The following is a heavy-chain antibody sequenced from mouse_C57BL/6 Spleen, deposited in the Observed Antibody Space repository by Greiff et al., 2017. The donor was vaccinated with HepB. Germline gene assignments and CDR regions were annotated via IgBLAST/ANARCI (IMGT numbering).Heavy chain of an antibody. CDR1: GYSITSGYY. CDR2: ISYDGSN. CDR3: ARPTTAYAMDY. D-gene: IGHD1-2*01. Sequence: ESGPGLVKPSQSLSLTCSVTGYSITSGYYWNWIRQFPGNKLEWMGYISYDGSNHYNPSLKNRISITRDTSKNQFFLKLNSVTTEDTATYYCARPTTAYAMDYWGQGTSVTVSS. V-gene: IGHV3-6*01. J-gene: IGHJ4*01.